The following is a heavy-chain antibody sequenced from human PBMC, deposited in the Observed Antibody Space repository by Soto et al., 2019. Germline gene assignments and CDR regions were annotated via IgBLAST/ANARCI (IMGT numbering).Heavy chain of an antibody. V-gene: IGHV3-23*01. J-gene: IGHJ6*02. CDR1: GFTFSSYA. D-gene: IGHD2-15*01. CDR2: ISGSGGST. CDR3: ATRGWWGGPINYKGMDV. Sequence: PGGSLRLSCAASGFTFSSYAMSWVRQAPGKGLEWVSAISGSGGSTYYADSVKGRFTISRDNSKNTLYLQMNSLRAEDTAVYYCATRGWWGGPINYKGMDVWGQWTTVTVSS.